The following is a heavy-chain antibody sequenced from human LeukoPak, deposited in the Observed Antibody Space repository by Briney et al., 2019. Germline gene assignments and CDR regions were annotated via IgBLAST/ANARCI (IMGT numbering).Heavy chain of an antibody. Sequence: PGGSLRLSCAASGFTFSSYWMSWVRQAPGKGLEWVANIKQDGSEKYYVDSVKGRFTISRDNAKNSLYLQMNSLRAEDTAVYYCARDPGRITIFGVGSHNWFDPWGQGTLVTVSS. J-gene: IGHJ5*02. CDR2: IKQDGSEK. D-gene: IGHD3-3*01. CDR3: ARDPGRITIFGVGSHNWFDP. CDR1: GFTFSSYW. V-gene: IGHV3-7*01.